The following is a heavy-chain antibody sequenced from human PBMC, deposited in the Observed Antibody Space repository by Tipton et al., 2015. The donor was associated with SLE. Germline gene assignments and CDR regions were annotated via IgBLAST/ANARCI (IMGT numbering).Heavy chain of an antibody. CDR1: GGSSSGYY. CDR2: INHSGST. D-gene: IGHD4-23*01. J-gene: IGHJ5*02. CDR3: ARGGRGDGGNPFDP. Sequence: TLSLTCAVYGGSSSGYYWSWIRQPPGKGLEWIGEINHSGSTNYNPSLKSRVTISMDTSKNQLSLKLSSVTAADTAVYYCARGGRGDGGNPFDPWGQGTLVTVSS. V-gene: IGHV4-34*01.